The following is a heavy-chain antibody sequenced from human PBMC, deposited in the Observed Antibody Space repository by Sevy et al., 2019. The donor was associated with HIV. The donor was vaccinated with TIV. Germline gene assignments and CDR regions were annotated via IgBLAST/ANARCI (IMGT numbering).Heavy chain of an antibody. V-gene: IGHV3-74*01. J-gene: IGHJ4*02. CDR2: SNSDGSST. CDR1: GITLTPYW. CDR3: SRGLYYYDMRGHQEPGDY. D-gene: IGHD3-22*01. Sequence: GGSLRLSCAASGITLTPYWMHWVRRVPGKGLVWVSQSNSDGSSTSYAESVKGRFTISRDNGKNTLYLQMKSLRVEDTAVYFCSRGLYYYDMRGHQEPGDYWGQGVLVTVSS.